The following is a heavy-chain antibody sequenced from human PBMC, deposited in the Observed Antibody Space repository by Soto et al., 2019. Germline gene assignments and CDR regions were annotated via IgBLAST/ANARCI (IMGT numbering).Heavy chain of an antibody. J-gene: IGHJ4*02. V-gene: IGHV3-23*01. CDR3: VRERSGYSYADS. D-gene: IGHD5-18*01. CDR2: ISGSGANT. CDR1: GFTFSSYA. Sequence: GSLRLSCATSGFTFSSYAMSWVRQAPGKGLEWVSAISGSGANTYYTDSVKGRFTISRDNFKNTLYLQMNSLRAEDSAMFYCVRERSGYSYADSWGQGTLVTAPQ.